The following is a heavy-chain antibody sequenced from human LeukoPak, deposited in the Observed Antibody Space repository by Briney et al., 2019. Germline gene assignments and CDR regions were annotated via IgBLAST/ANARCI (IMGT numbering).Heavy chain of an antibody. Sequence: GGSLRLSCAASGFTFSSYAMSWVRQAPGKGLEWVSAISGSGGSTYYADSVKGRFTISRDNAKNSLYLQMNSLRAEDTAVYYCARGILGPVSDYWGQGTLVTVSS. J-gene: IGHJ4*02. CDR1: GFTFSSYA. CDR2: ISGSGGST. D-gene: IGHD5/OR15-5a*01. CDR3: ARGILGPVSDY. V-gene: IGHV3-23*01.